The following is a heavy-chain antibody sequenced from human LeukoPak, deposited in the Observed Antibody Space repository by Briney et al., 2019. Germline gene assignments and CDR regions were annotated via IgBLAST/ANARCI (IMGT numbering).Heavy chain of an antibody. D-gene: IGHD3-22*01. CDR3: ARRPNTMIVVGFDY. Sequence: PSETLSLTCTVSGGSISSSSYYWGWIRQPPGKGLERIGSIYYSGSTYYNPSLKSRVTISVDTSKNQFSLKLSSVTAADTAVYYCARRPNTMIVVGFDYWGQGTLVTVSS. J-gene: IGHJ4*02. CDR1: GGSISSSSYY. V-gene: IGHV4-39*01. CDR2: IYYSGST.